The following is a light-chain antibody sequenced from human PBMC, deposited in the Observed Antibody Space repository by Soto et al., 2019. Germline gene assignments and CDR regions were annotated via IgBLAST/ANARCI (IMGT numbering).Light chain of an antibody. Sequence: QSALTQPASVSGSPGQSIAISCTGTSSDVGGYHDVSWYQQHPGKAPKLIIYDVSNRPSGVSNRLSGSTSGNTASLTIAGLQAEDEDDYYCCSYTSRSTVVFGGGTKVTVL. CDR3: CSYTSRSTVV. CDR1: SSDVGGYHD. J-gene: IGLJ2*01. CDR2: DVS. V-gene: IGLV2-14*03.